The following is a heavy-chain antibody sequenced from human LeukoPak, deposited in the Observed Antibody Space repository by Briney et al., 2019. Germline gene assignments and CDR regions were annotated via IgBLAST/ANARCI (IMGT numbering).Heavy chain of an antibody. Sequence: PSETLSLTCTVSGGSISSSNYYWGWIRQPPGKGLEWIASTYYTGSTYYNPSLKSRVTISVDTSKNQFSLKLSSVTAADTAVYYCARLHYGGNYGYYYYYMDVWGKGTTVTISS. J-gene: IGHJ6*03. V-gene: IGHV4-39*01. CDR3: ARLHYGGNYGYYYYYMDV. CDR1: GGSISSSNYY. CDR2: TYYTGST. D-gene: IGHD4-23*01.